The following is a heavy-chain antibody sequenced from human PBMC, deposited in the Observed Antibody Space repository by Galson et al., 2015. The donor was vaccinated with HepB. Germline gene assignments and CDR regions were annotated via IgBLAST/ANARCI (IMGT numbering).Heavy chain of an antibody. CDR1: GFTFSNYG. J-gene: IGHJ4*02. CDR2: ISDDGSTK. V-gene: IGHV3-30*03. D-gene: IGHD6-19*01. Sequence: SLRLSCAASGFTFSNYGMHWVRQAPGKGLEWVALISDDGSTKFYVDSVKGRFAISRDNSKNTLSLQMNSLRAEDTAVYYCARERIAVADYWGQGTLVTVSS. CDR3: ARERIAVADY.